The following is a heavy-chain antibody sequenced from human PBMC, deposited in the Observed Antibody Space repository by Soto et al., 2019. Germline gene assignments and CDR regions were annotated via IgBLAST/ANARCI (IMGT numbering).Heavy chain of an antibody. J-gene: IGHJ6*02. CDR3: ARDRVVVVAAPYYYYGMDV. V-gene: IGHV3-21*01. Sequence: EVQLVESGGGLVKPGGSLRLSCAASGFTFSSYSMNWVRQAPGKGLEWVSSISSSSSYIYYADSVKGRCTISRDNAKNSLYLQMNSLRAEDTAVYYCARDRVVVVAAPYYYYGMDVWGQGTTVTVSS. CDR1: GFTFSSYS. CDR2: ISSSSSYI. D-gene: IGHD2-15*01.